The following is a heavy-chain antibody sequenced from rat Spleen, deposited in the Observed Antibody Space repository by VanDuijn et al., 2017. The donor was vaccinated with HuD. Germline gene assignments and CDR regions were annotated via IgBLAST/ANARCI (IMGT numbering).Heavy chain of an antibody. CDR2: ISTGGGNT. Sequence: EVQLVESGGDLVQPGGSLKLSCAASGFTFSNYGMAWVRQTPTKGLEWVASISTGGGNTYYRDSVRDRFTISRDNAKSTLYLQIDSLKSEDTATYYCARHGRGERTYYYVMDAWGQGASVTVSS. D-gene: IGHD4-3*01. V-gene: IGHV5S13*01. J-gene: IGHJ4*01. CDR1: GFTFSNYG. CDR3: ARHGRGERTYYYVMDA.